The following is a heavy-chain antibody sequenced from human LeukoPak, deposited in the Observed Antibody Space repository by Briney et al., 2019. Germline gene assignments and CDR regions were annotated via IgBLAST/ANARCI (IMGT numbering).Heavy chain of an antibody. CDR1: GYTFTSYD. V-gene: IGHV1-8*01. CDR2: MNPNSGNT. CDR3: ARGRYCSGGSCSSWFDP. J-gene: IGHJ5*02. D-gene: IGHD2-15*01. Sequence: ASVKVSCKASGYTFTSYDINWVRQATGQGLEWMGWMNPNSGNTGYAQKFQGRVTMTRNTSISTAYMELSSLRSEDTAVYYCARGRYCSGGSCSSWFDPWGQGTLVTVSS.